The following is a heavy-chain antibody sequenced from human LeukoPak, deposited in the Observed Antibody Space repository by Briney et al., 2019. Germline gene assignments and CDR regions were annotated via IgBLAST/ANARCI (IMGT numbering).Heavy chain of an antibody. Sequence: PSETLSLTCTVSGGSISSYYWSWIRQPPGKGLKWIGYIYYSGSTNYNPSLKSRVTISVDTSKNQFSLKLSSVTAADTAVYYCATLYYDSSGYGSGLDYWGQGTLVTVSS. CDR1: GGSISSYY. D-gene: IGHD3-22*01. CDR3: ATLYYDSSGYGSGLDY. V-gene: IGHV4-59*08. CDR2: IYYSGST. J-gene: IGHJ4*02.